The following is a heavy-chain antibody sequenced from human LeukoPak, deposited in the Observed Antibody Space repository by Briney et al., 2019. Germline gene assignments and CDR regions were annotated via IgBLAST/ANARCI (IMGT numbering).Heavy chain of an antibody. D-gene: IGHD5-18*01. CDR1: RFTLSSYA. V-gene: IGHV3-23*01. CDR3: ARDVGGYTYD. J-gene: IGHJ4*02. Sequence: TGGSLRLSCAASRFTLSSYAMDWVRQAPGKGLEWVSTTGSGDGYPYYADSVKVRFTISRDNSKNTLYLQMNSRRAEDTAIYSCARDVGGYTYDWGQGTLVTVSS. CDR2: TGSGDGYP.